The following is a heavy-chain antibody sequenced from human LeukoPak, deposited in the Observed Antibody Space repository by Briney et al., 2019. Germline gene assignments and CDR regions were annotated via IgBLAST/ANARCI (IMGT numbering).Heavy chain of an antibody. J-gene: IGHJ3*02. Sequence: GGSLTLSCAASGFTFDIYAMTWVRQAPGKGPDWVSGISASANSTYYADSVKGRFIISRDNSKNTLYLQMNSLRVDDMAVYYCARGPSCTSASCYVIGALDIWGLGTTVTVSS. CDR2: ISASANST. CDR1: GFTFDIYA. V-gene: IGHV3-23*01. CDR3: ARGPSCTSASCYVIGALDI. D-gene: IGHD2-2*01.